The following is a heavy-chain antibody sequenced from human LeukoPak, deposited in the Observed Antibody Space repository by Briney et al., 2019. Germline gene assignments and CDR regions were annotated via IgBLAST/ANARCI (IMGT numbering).Heavy chain of an antibody. CDR2: ISGSGGST. D-gene: IGHD6-13*01. CDR3: AKDRMGYSSSWFDY. V-gene: IGHV3-23*01. J-gene: IGHJ4*02. Sequence: GGSLRLSCAASGFTFSTYVMSWVRQAPGKGLEWVSAISGSGGSTYYADSVKGRFTISRDNSKNTLYLQMNSLGADDTAVYYCAKDRMGYSSSWFDYWGQGTLVTVSS. CDR1: GFTFSTYV.